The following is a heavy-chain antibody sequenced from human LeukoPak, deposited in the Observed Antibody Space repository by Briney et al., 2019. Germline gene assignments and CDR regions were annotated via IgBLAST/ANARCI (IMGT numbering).Heavy chain of an antibody. D-gene: IGHD3-16*02. J-gene: IGHJ4*02. Sequence: SSETLSLTCDVSGGSIDSTNWWNWVRQPPGKGLEWIGEIHHDGRINYNPSLKSRVTLSVDKSKNQFSLRLNSVTAADTAMYYCVRSHDHLWGNYPDYWGQGTLVTVSS. CDR1: GGSIDSTNW. CDR3: VRSHDHLWGNYPDY. CDR2: IHHDGRI. V-gene: IGHV4/OR15-8*01.